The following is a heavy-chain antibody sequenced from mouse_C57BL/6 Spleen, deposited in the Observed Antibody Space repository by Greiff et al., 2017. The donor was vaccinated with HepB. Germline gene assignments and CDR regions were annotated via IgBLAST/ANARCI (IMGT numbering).Heavy chain of an antibody. Sequence: VKLVESGEGLVKPGGSLTLSCAASVFTFRCSAMSCVRQTPENWLELVAYISSGGDYIYYADTVKGRFTISRDNARNTLYLQMSSLKSEDTSMYYCTRDRPGAMDYWGQGTSVTVSS. CDR3: TRDRPGAMDY. J-gene: IGHJ4*01. V-gene: IGHV5-9-1*02. D-gene: IGHD4-1*01. CDR1: VFTFRCSA. CDR2: ISSGGDYI.